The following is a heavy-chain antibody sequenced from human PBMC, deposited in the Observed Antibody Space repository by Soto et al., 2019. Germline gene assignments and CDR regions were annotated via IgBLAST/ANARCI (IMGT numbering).Heavy chain of an antibody. CDR3: TTDSYSPIVEVRFDY. Sequence: GGSLRLSCAASDFAFSNAWINWVRQAPGKGLEWVGRTKSRALGGTTDFAAPVRGRFAITRDDSRNMVYMQMNNLNTEDTVVYYCTTDSYSPIVEVRFDYWGHGTLVTVSS. J-gene: IGHJ4*01. CDR2: TKSRALGGTT. V-gene: IGHV3-15*07. CDR1: DFAFSNAW. D-gene: IGHD1-26*01.